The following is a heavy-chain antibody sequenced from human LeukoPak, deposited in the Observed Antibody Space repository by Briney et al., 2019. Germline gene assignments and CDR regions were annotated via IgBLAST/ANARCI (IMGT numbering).Heavy chain of an antibody. V-gene: IGHV1-2*02. CDR1: GYTFTGYY. CDR3: ARARRITIFGVVINYNWFDP. D-gene: IGHD3-3*01. CDR2: INPNSGGT. J-gene: IGHJ5*02. Sequence: EASVKVPCKASGYTFTGYYMHWVRQAPGQGLEWMGWINPNSGGTNYAQTFQGRVTMTRDTSISTAYMELSRLRSDDTAVYYCARARRITIFGVVINYNWFDPWGQGTLVTVSS.